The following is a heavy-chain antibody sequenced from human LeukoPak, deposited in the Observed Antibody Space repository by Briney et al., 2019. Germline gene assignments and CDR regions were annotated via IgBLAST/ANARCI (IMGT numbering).Heavy chain of an antibody. J-gene: IGHJ6*03. CDR2: IYYSGST. CDR3: ARDGCPSTSCYHYYYYYMDV. Sequence: PSETLSLTCTVSGGSISSYYWSWLRQPPGKGLEWIGYIYYSGSTNYNPSLKSRVTISVDTSKNQFSLKLSSVTAADTAVYYCARDGCPSTSCYHYYYYYMDVWGKGTTVTLSS. D-gene: IGHD2-2*01. CDR1: GGSISSYY. V-gene: IGHV4-59*12.